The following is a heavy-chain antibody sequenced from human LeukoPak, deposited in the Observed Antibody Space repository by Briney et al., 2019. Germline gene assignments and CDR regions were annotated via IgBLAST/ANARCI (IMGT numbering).Heavy chain of an antibody. V-gene: IGHV1-69*01. CDR3: ASNPNYYDILTGSTPKYYFDY. CDR2: IIPIFGTA. J-gene: IGHJ4*02. CDR1: GGTFISYA. D-gene: IGHD3-9*01. Sequence: SVKVSCKASGGTFISYAISWVRQAPGQGLEWMGGIIPIFGTANYAQKFQGRVTITADESTSTAYMELSSLRSEDTAVYYCASNPNYYDILTGSTPKYYFDYWGQGTLVTVSS.